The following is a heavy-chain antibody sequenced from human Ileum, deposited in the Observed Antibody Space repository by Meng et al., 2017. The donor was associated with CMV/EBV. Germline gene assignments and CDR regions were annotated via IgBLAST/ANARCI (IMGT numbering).Heavy chain of an antibody. CDR2: IYYSGST. Sequence: SGGSISSGRYFWGWIRQPPGKGLEWIGSIYYSGSTYYNPSLKSRLTISVDTSKNQFSLKLSSVTAADTALYYCARVAYSGSHPVDYWGQGTLVTVSS. V-gene: IGHV4-39*01. J-gene: IGHJ4*02. CDR1: GGSISSGRYF. D-gene: IGHD1-26*01. CDR3: ARVAYSGSHPVDY.